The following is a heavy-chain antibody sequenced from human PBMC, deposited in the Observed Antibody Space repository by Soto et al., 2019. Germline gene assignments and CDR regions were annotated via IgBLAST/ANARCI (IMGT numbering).Heavy chain of an antibody. V-gene: IGHV1-18*01. D-gene: IGHD6-19*01. CDR1: CYTFTSYG. CDR3: ARGDEQWLVAGY. Sequence: GASVKVSCKASCYTFTSYGISLLRQSPGQGLEWMGWISAYNGNTNYAQKLQGRVTMTTDTSTSTAYMELRSLRSDDTAVYYCARGDEQWLVAGYWGQGTLVTVSS. CDR2: ISAYNGNT. J-gene: IGHJ4*02.